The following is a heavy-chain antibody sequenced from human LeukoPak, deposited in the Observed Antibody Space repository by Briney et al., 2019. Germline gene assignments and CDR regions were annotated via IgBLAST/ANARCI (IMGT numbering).Heavy chain of an antibody. CDR3: ARLYASSSKVRFDP. J-gene: IGHJ5*02. CDR1: GYTFTSYY. CDR2: INPSGGTT. V-gene: IGHV1-46*01. Sequence: ASVKVSCKASGYTFTSYYIYWVRQAPGQGLEWMGIINPSGGTTSNAQKFQGRVTMTRDTSTSTVYMELSSLRFEDTAVYYCARLYASSSKVRFDPWAREPWSPSPQ. D-gene: IGHD6-6*01.